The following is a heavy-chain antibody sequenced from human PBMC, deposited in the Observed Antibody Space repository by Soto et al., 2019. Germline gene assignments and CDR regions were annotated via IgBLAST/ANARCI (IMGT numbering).Heavy chain of an antibody. CDR3: ARGALLGYCSGGSCYKAAFDI. Sequence: QVQLVQSGAEVKKPGSSVKVSCKASGGTFSSYTISWVRQAPGQGREWMGRIIPILGIANYAQKFQGRVTITADKSTSKAYMELSSLRSEDTAVYYCARGALLGYCSGGSCYKAAFDIWGQGTMVSVSS. CDR2: IIPILGIA. D-gene: IGHD2-15*01. J-gene: IGHJ3*02. V-gene: IGHV1-69*02. CDR1: GGTFSSYT.